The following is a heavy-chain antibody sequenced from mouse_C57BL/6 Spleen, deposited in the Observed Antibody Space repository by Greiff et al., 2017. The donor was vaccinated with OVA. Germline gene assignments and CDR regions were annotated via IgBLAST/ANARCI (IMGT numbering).Heavy chain of an antibody. CDR2: ISSGSSTI. CDR1: GFTFSDYG. CDR3: ANYYGAY. V-gene: IGHV5-17*01. D-gene: IGHD1-1*01. Sequence: EVNVVESGGGLAKPGGSLKLSCAASGFTFSDYGMHWVRQAPEKGLEWVAYISSGSSTIYYADTVKGRFTISRDNAKNTLFLQMTSLRSEDTAMYYCANYYGAYWGQGTTLTVSS. J-gene: IGHJ2*01.